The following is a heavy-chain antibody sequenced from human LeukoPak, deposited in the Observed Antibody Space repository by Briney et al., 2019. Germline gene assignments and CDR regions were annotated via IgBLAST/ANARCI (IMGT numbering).Heavy chain of an antibody. CDR3: ARDQRERGWFGELLGHYFDY. D-gene: IGHD3-10*01. CDR2: IYTSGST. V-gene: IGHV4-4*07. Sequence: SETLSLTCTVSGGSISSYYWSWIRQPAGKGLEWIGRIYTSGSTNYNPSLKSRVTMSVDTSKNQFSLKLSSVTAADTAVYYCARDQRERGWFGELLGHYFDYWGQGTLVAVSS. J-gene: IGHJ4*02. CDR1: GGSISSYY.